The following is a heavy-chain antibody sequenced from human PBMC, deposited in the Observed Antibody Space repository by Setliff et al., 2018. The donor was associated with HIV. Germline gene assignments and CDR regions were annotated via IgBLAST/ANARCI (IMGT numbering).Heavy chain of an antibody. Sequence: PGGSLRLSCEVSGFTLTKAWMSWVRQAPGKGLEWVGRITDSGTTYYAAAVKGRFTISTDDSKNTLFLQMNSLKTEDAAVYYCTTGVSGSYYAFDIWGQGTMVTVSS. J-gene: IGHJ3*02. D-gene: IGHD1-26*01. CDR1: GFTLTKAW. CDR2: ITDSGTT. V-gene: IGHV3-15*01. CDR3: TTGVSGSYYAFDI.